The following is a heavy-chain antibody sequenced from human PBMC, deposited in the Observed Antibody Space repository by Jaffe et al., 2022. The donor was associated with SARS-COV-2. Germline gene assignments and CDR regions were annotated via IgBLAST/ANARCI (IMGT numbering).Heavy chain of an antibody. D-gene: IGHD3-22*01. CDR3: ARDMYYYDSSGYSDAFDI. Sequence: EVQLVESGGGLVQPGGSLRLSCAASGFTFSSYSMNWVRQAPGKGLEWVSYISSSSSTIYYADSVKGRFTISRDNAKNSLYLQMNSLRDEDTAVYYCARDMYYYDSSGYSDAFDIWGQGTMVTVSS. CDR2: ISSSSSTI. V-gene: IGHV3-48*02. J-gene: IGHJ3*02. CDR1: GFTFSSYS.